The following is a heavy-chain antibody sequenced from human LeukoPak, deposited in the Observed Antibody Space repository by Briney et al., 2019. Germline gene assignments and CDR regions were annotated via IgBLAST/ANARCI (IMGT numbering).Heavy chain of an antibody. D-gene: IGHD6-13*01. J-gene: IGHJ3*02. CDR2: INTNTGNP. CDR3: ARDQQLPTDDAFDI. V-gene: IGHV7-4-1*02. CDR1: GYTFTSYA. Sequence: ASVKVSCKASGYTFTSYAMNWVRQAPGQGLEWMGWINTNTGNPTYAQGFTGRFVFSLDTSVSTAYLQISSLKAEDTAVYYCARDQQLPTDDAFDIWGLGTMVTVSS.